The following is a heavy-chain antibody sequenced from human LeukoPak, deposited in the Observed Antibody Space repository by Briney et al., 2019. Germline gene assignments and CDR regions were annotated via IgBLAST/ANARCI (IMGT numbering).Heavy chain of an antibody. D-gene: IGHD6-19*01. CDR1: GFTFSSYA. CDR3: AKGSSAGWSQYFDL. Sequence: GGSLRLSCAASGFTFSSYATSWVRQAPGKGLEWVSGILASGGSTYYADSVKGRFSISRDNSKNTLFLQVSSLRAEDTAVYFCAKGSSAGWSQYFDLWGQGTLVTVSS. CDR2: ILASGGST. J-gene: IGHJ4*02. V-gene: IGHV3-23*01.